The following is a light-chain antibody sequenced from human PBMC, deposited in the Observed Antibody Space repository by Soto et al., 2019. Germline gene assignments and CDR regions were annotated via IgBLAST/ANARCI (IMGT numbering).Light chain of an antibody. J-gene: IGKJ1*01. V-gene: IGKV3-20*01. CDR3: QQYGSSRWS. Sequence: EIVLTQSPGTLSLSPGERATLSCRASQSGASAYLAWYQHKPGQDPRILIYGASSRATGIPDWISGRVSGTDFPITISRREHEYFTVDYCQQYGSSRWSFGQMNNV. CDR2: GAS. CDR1: QSGASAY.